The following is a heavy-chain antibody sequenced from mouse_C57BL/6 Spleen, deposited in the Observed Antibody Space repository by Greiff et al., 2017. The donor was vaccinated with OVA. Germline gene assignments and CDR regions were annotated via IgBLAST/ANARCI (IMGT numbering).Heavy chain of an antibody. CDR3: AKTYYDYDGYAMDY. V-gene: IGHV1-69*01. J-gene: IGHJ4*01. CDR1: GYTFTSYW. CDR2: IDPSDRYT. D-gene: IGHD2-4*01. Sequence: QVQLKQPGAELVMPGASVKLSCKASGYTFTSYWMHWVKQRPGQGLEWIGEIDPSDRYTNYNQKFKGKSTLTVDKSSSTAYMQLSSLTSEDSAVYDCAKTYYDYDGYAMDYWGQGTSVTVSS.